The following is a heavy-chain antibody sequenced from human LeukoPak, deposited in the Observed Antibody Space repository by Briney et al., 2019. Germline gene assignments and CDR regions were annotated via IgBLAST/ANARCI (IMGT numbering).Heavy chain of an antibody. V-gene: IGHV4-39*01. Sequence: SETLSLTCSVSGDSITSSGYFWGWIRQPPGKGLEWIGIINYSGQTFYNPSLKSRVSTSVDTSKNQFSVRLTSVTAADTAVYYCARQTGVAVVTFYFDDWGQGTQVTVSS. CDR1: GDSITSSGYF. J-gene: IGHJ4*02. CDR2: INYSGQT. CDR3: ARQTGVAVVTFYFDD. D-gene: IGHD2-15*01.